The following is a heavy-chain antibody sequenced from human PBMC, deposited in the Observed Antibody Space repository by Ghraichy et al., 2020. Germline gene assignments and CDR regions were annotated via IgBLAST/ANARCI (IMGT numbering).Heavy chain of an antibody. D-gene: IGHD2-8*01. Sequence: SETLSLTCAVYGGSFSGYYWSWIRQSPGKGLEWIGEINHSGSTNYNPSLKSRVTISVDTSKNQFSLKLSSVTAADTAVYYCARRMRDIVLMVYAYDAFDIWGQGTMVTVSS. CDR3: ARRMRDIVLMVYAYDAFDI. J-gene: IGHJ3*02. V-gene: IGHV4-34*01. CDR1: GGSFSGYY. CDR2: INHSGST.